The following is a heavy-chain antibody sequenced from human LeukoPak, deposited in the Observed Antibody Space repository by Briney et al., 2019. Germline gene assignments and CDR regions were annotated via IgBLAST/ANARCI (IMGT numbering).Heavy chain of an antibody. CDR2: ISGSGGST. Sequence: PGGSLRLSCAASGFTFSSYAMSWVRQAPGKGLEWVSAISGSGGSTYYADSVKGRFTISRDNSKNTLYLQMNSLRAEDTTVYYCAKVVVIYSGYDFLYNYFDYWGQGTLVTVSS. CDR3: AKVVVIYSGYDFLYNYFDY. J-gene: IGHJ4*02. V-gene: IGHV3-23*01. D-gene: IGHD5-12*01. CDR1: GFTFSSYA.